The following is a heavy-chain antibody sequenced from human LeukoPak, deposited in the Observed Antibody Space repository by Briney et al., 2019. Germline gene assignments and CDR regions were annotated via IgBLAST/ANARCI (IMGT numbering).Heavy chain of an antibody. CDR1: GFTFSSYG. J-gene: IGHJ6*02. CDR3: ARVKAAYYGMDV. Sequence: GGSLRLSCAASGFTFSSYGMHWVRQAPGKGLGWVAAISYDGSSEYYADSVKGRFTISRDNSKNTLFLQMNSLRTEDTAVYHCARVKAAYYGMDVWGQGTTVTVSS. CDR2: ISYDGSSE. V-gene: IGHV3-30-3*01.